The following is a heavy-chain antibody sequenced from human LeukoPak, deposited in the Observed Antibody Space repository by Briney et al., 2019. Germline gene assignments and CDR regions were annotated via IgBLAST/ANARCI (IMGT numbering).Heavy chain of an antibody. D-gene: IGHD3-3*01. CDR1: GFTFSSYW. J-gene: IGHJ4*02. CDR3: ARDDADDFWSGYPDY. V-gene: IGHV3-74*01. Sequence: GGSLRLSCAASGFTFSSYWMHWVRHAPGKGLVWVSRINSDGSSTSYADSVKGRFTISRDNAKNTLYLQMNSLRAEDTAVYYCARDDADDFWSGYPDYWGQGTLVTVSS. CDR2: INSDGSST.